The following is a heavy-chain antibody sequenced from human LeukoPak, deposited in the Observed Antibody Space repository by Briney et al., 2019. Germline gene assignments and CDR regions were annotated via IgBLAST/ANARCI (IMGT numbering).Heavy chain of an antibody. CDR2: ISRSSSSI. V-gene: IGHV3-48*01. CDR3: ARKPPDSSGYHGSYYSYYMDV. J-gene: IGHJ6*03. Sequence: GGSLRLSCAASGFTFSSYSMNWVRQAPGKGLEWGSYISRSSSSIYYADSVKGRFTISRDNAKNSLYLQMNSLRAEDTAVYYCARKPPDSSGYHGSYYSYYMDVWGKRTTVTVSS. D-gene: IGHD3-22*01. CDR1: GFTFSSYS.